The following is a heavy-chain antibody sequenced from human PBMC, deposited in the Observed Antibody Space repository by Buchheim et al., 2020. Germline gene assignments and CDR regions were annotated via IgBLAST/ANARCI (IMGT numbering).Heavy chain of an antibody. Sequence: VLLMESGGGVVQPGRSLRLSCAASGFTFSSYEMNWVRQAPGKGLEWVSYISSSGSTIYYADSVKGRFTISRDNAKNSLYLQMNSLRAEDTAVYYCARDDLVADYYYGMDVWGQGTT. V-gene: IGHV3-48*03. J-gene: IGHJ6*02. CDR1: GFTFSSYE. CDR3: ARDDLVADYYYGMDV. D-gene: IGHD6-6*01. CDR2: ISSSGSTI.